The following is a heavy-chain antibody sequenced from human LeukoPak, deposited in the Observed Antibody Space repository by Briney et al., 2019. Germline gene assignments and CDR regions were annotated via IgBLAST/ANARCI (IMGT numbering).Heavy chain of an antibody. CDR2: ISGSGGST. Sequence: GGSLRLSCAASGFTFSSYAMSWVRQAPGKGLEWVSAISGSGGSTYYADSVKGRFTISRDNSKNTLYLQMNSLRAEDTAVYYCARIHSSGWPGLYYYYGMDVWGQGTTVTVSS. CDR3: ARIHSSGWPGLYYYYGMDV. CDR1: GFTFSSYA. V-gene: IGHV3-23*01. J-gene: IGHJ6*02. D-gene: IGHD6-19*01.